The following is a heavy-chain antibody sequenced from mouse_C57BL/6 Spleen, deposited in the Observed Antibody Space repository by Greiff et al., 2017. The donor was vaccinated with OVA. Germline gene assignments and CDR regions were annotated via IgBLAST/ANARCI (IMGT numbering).Heavy chain of an antibody. CDR2: INPSTGGT. CDR3: ANRQLRPYFDY. V-gene: IGHV1-42*01. Sequence: EVQLQQSGPELVKPGASVKISCKASGYSFTGYYMNWVKQSPEKSLEWIGEINPSTGGTTYNQKFKAKATLTVDKSSSTAYMQLKSLTSEDSAVYYCANRQLRPYFDYWGQGTTLTVSS. CDR1: GYSFTGYY. D-gene: IGHD3-2*02. J-gene: IGHJ2*01.